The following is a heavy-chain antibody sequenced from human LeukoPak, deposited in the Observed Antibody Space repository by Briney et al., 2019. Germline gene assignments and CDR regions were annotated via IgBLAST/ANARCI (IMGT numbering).Heavy chain of an antibody. CDR1: GGSISSSSYY. CDR2: IYYSGST. V-gene: IGHV4-39*01. D-gene: IGHD1/OR15-1a*01. Sequence: PSETLSLTCTVSGGSISSSSYYWDWIRQPPGKGLEWIGSIYYSGSTYYNPSLKSRVTISVDTSKNQFSLKLSSVTAADTAVYYCARGYNWNKSRFDYWGQGTLVTVSS. J-gene: IGHJ4*02. CDR3: ARGYNWNKSRFDY.